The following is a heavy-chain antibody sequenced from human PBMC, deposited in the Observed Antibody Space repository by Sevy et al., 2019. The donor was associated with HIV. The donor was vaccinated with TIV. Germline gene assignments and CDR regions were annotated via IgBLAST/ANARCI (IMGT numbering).Heavy chain of an antibody. V-gene: IGHV1-2*06. J-gene: IGHJ3*02. CDR2: INPHSGVT. CDR3: AREGGITMANAFDI. D-gene: IGHD3-10*01. CDR1: GYTFTDYY. Sequence: ASVKVSCKAFGYTFTDYYMHWVRQAPGQGLEWMGQINPHSGVTNYAQKFQGRVTMTRDTSISTAFMELSRLRSDDTAVYYCAREGGITMANAFDIWGQGTMVTVSS.